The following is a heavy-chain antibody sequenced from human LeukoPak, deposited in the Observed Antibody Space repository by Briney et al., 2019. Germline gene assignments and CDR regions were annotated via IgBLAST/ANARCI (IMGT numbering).Heavy chain of an antibody. CDR1: GGSFSGCY. Sequence: SETLSLTCAVYGGSFSGCYWSWIRQPPGKGLEWIGEINHSGSTNYNPSLKGRVTISVDTSKNQFSLKLSSVTAADTAVYYCARAWGIAARWTYYYYGMDVWGQGTTVTVSS. CDR3: ARAWGIAARWTYYYYGMDV. J-gene: IGHJ6*02. V-gene: IGHV4-34*01. D-gene: IGHD6-6*01. CDR2: INHSGST.